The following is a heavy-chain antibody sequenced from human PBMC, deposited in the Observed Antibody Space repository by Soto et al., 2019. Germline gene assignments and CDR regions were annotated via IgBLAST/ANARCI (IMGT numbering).Heavy chain of an antibody. Sequence: PXXTLSLACSVSGVSISTYYWPWIPQPPGKGLEWIGEINQSGRTNYNPSLKSRVTISVDTPKNQFSLRLNSVTAADTAVYYCARAEAYSNYPARWGQGTLVTVSS. J-gene: IGHJ4*02. D-gene: IGHD4-4*01. V-gene: IGHV4-34*01. CDR2: INQSGRT. CDR3: ARAEAYSNYPAR. CDR1: GVSISTYY.